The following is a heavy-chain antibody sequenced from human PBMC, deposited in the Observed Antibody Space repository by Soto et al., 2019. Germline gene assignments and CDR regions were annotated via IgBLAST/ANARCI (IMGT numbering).Heavy chain of an antibody. CDR2: ISSIVSTT. CDR3: ANYLPASTLTGRWSEP. J-gene: IGHJ5*02. V-gene: IGHV3-23*01. Sequence: PCGSLRLSCASSRFTLSNYAMTWVRQAPGKGLEWVSIISSIVSTTYYSDSMKGRFSISRDNSKSTLYLQMNSLRAEDTALSFCANYLPASTLTGRWSEPWGQGTLVNVSS. D-gene: IGHD3-9*01. CDR1: RFTLSNYA.